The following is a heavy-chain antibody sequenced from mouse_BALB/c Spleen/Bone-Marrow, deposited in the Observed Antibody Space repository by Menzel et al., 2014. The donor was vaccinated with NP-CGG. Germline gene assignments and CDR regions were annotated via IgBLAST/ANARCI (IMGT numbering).Heavy chain of an antibody. CDR3: ARVHYYGYEAY. CDR2: INPDSSTI. J-gene: IGHJ3*01. CDR1: GFDFSRYW. V-gene: IGHV4-1*02. D-gene: IGHD1-2*01. Sequence: EVKLMESGGGLVQPGGSLKLSCAASGFDFSRYWMSWVRQAPGRGLEWIGEINPDSSTINYTPSLKDKFIISRDNAKNTLYLQMSKVRSEDTALDYCARVHYYGYEAYWGQGTLVTVSA.